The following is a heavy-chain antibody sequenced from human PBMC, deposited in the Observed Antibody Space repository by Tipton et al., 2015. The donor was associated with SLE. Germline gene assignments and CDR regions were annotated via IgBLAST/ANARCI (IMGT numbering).Heavy chain of an antibody. CDR1: GGSISSTSHY. CDR3: ARGLLEWSDY. J-gene: IGHJ4*02. D-gene: IGHD3-3*01. Sequence: TLSLTCTVSGGSISSTSHYWGWIRQPPGKGLEWIGSIYHSGSTYFNPSLKSRVTISVDTSKNQFSLKLSSVTAADTAVYYCARGLLEWSDYWGQGTLVTVSS. CDR2: IYHSGST. V-gene: IGHV4-39*07.